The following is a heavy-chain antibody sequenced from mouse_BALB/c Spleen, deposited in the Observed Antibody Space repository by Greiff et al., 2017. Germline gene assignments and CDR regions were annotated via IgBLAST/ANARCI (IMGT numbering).Heavy chain of an antibody. D-gene: IGHD1-1*01. CDR2: IDPSDSYT. V-gene: IGHV1-69*02. CDR3: ARSEGSSYAMDY. J-gene: IGHJ4*01. CDR1: GYTFTSYW. Sequence: QVQLQQSGAELVKPGASVKLSCKASGYTFTSYWMHWVKQRPGQGLEWIGEIDPSDSYTNYNQKFKGKATLTVDKSSSTAYMQLSSLTSEDSAVYYCARSEGSSYAMDYWGQGTSVTVSS.